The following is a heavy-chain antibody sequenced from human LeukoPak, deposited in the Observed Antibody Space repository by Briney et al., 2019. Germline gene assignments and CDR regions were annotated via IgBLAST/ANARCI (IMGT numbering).Heavy chain of an antibody. CDR2: MNPNSGNT. D-gene: IGHD2-15*01. CDR1: GGTFSSYA. Sequence: GASVKVSCKASGGTFSSYAISWVRQATGQGLEWMGWMNPNSGNTGYAQKFQGRVTITRNTSISTAYMELSSLRSEDTAVYYCARAPGGYCSGGSCYYYYYYMDVWGKGTTVTVSS. J-gene: IGHJ6*03. CDR3: ARAPGGYCSGGSCYYYYYYMDV. V-gene: IGHV1-8*03.